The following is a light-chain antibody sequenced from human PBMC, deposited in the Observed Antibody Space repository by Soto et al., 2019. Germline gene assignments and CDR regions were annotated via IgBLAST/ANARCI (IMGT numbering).Light chain of an antibody. CDR2: AAS. Sequence: DIQMTQSPSSLSASVGDRVTITCRASQSISSYLNWFQQKAGKAPKLLIYAASSLQSGVPARFSGSGSGTAVTLTSNSLQPEDFATYCCQQCYGTAPASFGQGTK. CDR1: QSISSY. J-gene: IGKJ2*01. CDR3: QQCYGTAPAS. V-gene: IGKV1-39*01.